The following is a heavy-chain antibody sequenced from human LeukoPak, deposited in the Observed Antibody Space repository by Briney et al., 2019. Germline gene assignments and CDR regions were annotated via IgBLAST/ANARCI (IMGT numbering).Heavy chain of an antibody. Sequence: SETLSLTCAVYGGSFSGYYWSWIRQPPGKGLEWIWEINHSGSTNYNPSLKSRVTISVDTSKNQFSLKLSSVTAADTAVYYCVRPRRLLHNWIDPWGQGTLVTVSS. CDR1: GGSFSGYY. J-gene: IGHJ5*02. D-gene: IGHD3-22*01. CDR3: VRPRRLLHNWIDP. CDR2: INHSGST. V-gene: IGHV4-34*01.